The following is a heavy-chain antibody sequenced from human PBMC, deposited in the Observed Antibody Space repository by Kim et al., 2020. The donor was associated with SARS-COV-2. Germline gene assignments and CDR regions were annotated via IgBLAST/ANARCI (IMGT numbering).Heavy chain of an antibody. J-gene: IGHJ4*02. Sequence: GGSLRLSCAASGFTFSSYAMCWVRQAPGKGLEWVSAISGSGGSTYYADSVMGRFTISRDNSKNTLYLQMNSLRAEDTAVYYCAKDPRYTEYYYDSSGYYLDSYYFDSWGQRTLFTVSS. CDR3: AKDPRYTEYYYDSSGYYLDSYYFDS. CDR1: GFTFSSYA. D-gene: IGHD3-22*01. V-gene: IGHV3-23*01. CDR2: ISGSGGST.